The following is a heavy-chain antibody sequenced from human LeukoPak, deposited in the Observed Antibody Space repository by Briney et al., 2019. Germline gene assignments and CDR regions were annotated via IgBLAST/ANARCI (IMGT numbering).Heavy chain of an antibody. V-gene: IGHV4-59*01. CDR2: IHYSGTT. Sequence: SETLSLTCTVSGGSISSYYWSWIRQPPGKGLEWIGYIHYSGTTNYNPSLKSRVTISVDTSKNQFSLKLSSVTAADTAVYYCARVSWFPGTSYYYMDVWGKGTTVTVSS. D-gene: IGHD1-1*01. CDR1: GGSISSYY. CDR3: ARVSWFPGTSYYYMDV. J-gene: IGHJ6*03.